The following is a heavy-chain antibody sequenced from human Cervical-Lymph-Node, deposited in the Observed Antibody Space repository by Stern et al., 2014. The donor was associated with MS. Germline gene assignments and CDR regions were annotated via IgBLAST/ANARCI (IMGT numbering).Heavy chain of an antibody. J-gene: IGHJ4*02. Sequence: VQLVESGPGLVQPSETLSLPCTVSGDSINYYYWGWIRQPPGKALEWIGYIFYRGSTTYNPSLKSRVTISVDTSKNQFSLNLSSVTAADTAVYYCARVLRRRVIGAPGAGYYFDYWGQGTLVTVPS. CDR2: IFYRGST. V-gene: IGHV4-59*01. CDR3: ARVLRRRVIGAPGAGYYFDY. CDR1: GDSINYYY. D-gene: IGHD6-13*01.